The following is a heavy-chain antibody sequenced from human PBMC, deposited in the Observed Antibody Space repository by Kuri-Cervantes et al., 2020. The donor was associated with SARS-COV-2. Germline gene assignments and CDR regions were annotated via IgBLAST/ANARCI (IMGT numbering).Heavy chain of an antibody. V-gene: IGHV3-33*08. J-gene: IGHJ6*02. CDR2: IWYDGSNK. D-gene: IGHD2-15*01. CDR3: ARSSGQIFYYYGMDV. CDR1: GFTSSSYG. Sequence: GGSLRLSCAASGFTSSSYGMHWVRQAPGKGLEWVAVIWYDGSNKYYADSVKGRFTISRDNSKNTLYLQMNSLRAEDTAVYYCARSSGQIFYYYGMDVWGQGTTVTVSS.